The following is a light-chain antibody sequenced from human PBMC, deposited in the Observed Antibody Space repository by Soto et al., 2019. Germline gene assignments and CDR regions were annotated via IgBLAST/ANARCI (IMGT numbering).Light chain of an antibody. CDR3: SSYTSSNSWV. CDR2: EVS. CDR1: SSDVDGYNY. J-gene: IGLJ3*02. Sequence: QSALTQPASVSGSPGQSITISCTGTSSDVDGYNYVSWYRQHPGRAPKLMIYEVSNRPSGVSNRFSGSKSGNTASLTISGLQAEDEADYYCSSYTSSNSWVFGRGTKLTVL. V-gene: IGLV2-14*01.